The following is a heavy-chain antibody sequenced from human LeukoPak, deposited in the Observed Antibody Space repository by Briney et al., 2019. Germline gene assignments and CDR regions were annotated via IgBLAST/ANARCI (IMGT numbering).Heavy chain of an antibody. CDR1: GFTFSSSW. V-gene: IGHV3-74*01. D-gene: IGHD6-19*01. Sequence: GGSLRLSCAASGFTFSSSWMHWVRQAPGKGLVWDSRINTDGTNTDYADSVKGRFTISRDNAKNTLYLQMNSLRAEDTAVYYCARDRGAVAGDYWGQGTLVTVSS. J-gene: IGHJ4*02. CDR2: INTDGTNT. CDR3: ARDRGAVAGDY.